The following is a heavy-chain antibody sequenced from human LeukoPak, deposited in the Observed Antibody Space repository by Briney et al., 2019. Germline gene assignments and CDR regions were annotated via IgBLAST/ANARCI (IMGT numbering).Heavy chain of an antibody. D-gene: IGHD1-20*01. CDR1: GFTFSSYS. CDR2: ISSSSSYI. CDR3: ARDRYNWTPDCMDV. Sequence: GGSLRLSCAASGFTFSSYSMNWVRQAPGKGLEWVSSISSSSSYIYYADSVKGRFTISRDNAKNSLYLQMNSLRAEDTAVYSCARDRYNWTPDCMDVWGQGTTVTVSS. J-gene: IGHJ6*02. V-gene: IGHV3-21*01.